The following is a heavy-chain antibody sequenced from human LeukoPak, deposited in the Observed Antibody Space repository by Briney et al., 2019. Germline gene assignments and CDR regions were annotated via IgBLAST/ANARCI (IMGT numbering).Heavy chain of an antibody. CDR2: INPNSGGT. CDR1: GYSFTGYY. J-gene: IGHJ5*02. Sequence: ASVKVSCKASGYSFTGYYMHWVRQAPGQGLEWMGWINPNSGGTNYAQKFQGRVTMTRDTSISTAYMELSRLRSDDTAVYYCARAPSSWNWFDPWGQGTLVTVSS. V-gene: IGHV1-2*02. D-gene: IGHD6-13*01. CDR3: ARAPSSWNWFDP.